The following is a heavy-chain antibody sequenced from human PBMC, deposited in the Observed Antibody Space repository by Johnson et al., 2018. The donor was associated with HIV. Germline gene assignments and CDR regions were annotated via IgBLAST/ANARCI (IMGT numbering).Heavy chain of an antibody. J-gene: IGHJ3*02. Sequence: QMLLVESGGGLVKAGGSLRLSCAASGFTFSDHYMTWIRQAPGKGLECISSISSSGRTTYYADSVKGRFTISRNNVQNSMLLQMNSLRADDTAVYFCVRRMVVGYVAFDIWGQGTMVSVSS. CDR1: GFTFSDHY. V-gene: IGHV3-11*04. CDR2: ISSSGRTT. CDR3: VRRMVVGYVAFDI. D-gene: IGHD2-21*01.